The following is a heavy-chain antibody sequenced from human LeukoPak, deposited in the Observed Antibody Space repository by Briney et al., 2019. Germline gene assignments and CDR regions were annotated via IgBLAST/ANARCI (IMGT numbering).Heavy chain of an antibody. J-gene: IGHJ4*02. D-gene: IGHD6-13*01. V-gene: IGHV1-18*01. Sequence: ASVKVSCKASGHTFTSYVISWVRQAPGQGLEWMGWISAYNGNTNYAQKLQGRVTMSTDTSTSTAYMELRSLRSDDTAVYYCARDREMEQQLVSIDYWGQGTLVTVSS. CDR1: GHTFTSYV. CDR2: ISAYNGNT. CDR3: ARDREMEQQLVSIDY.